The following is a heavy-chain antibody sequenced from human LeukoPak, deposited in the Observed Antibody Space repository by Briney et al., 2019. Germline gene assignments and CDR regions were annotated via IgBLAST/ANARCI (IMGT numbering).Heavy chain of an antibody. Sequence: PGGSLRLSCAASGFTLSSYEMNWVRQAPGKGLEWLSGLNWNGGITGYADSVKGRFTISRDNAKNSLYLQMNSLRADDTALYYCASGDFSLRGDAFDIWGQGTKVTVSS. D-gene: IGHD3-10*01. CDR2: LNWNGGIT. CDR3: ASGDFSLRGDAFDI. CDR1: GFTLSSYE. J-gene: IGHJ3*02. V-gene: IGHV3-20*04.